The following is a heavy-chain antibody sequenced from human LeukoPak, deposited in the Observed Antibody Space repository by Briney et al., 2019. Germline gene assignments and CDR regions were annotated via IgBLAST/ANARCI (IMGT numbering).Heavy chain of an antibody. CDR2: IYYSGST. Sequence: SETLSLTCSVSGDSISSNGHYWGWIRQPPGKGLEWIGSIYYSGSTYYNPSLKSRVTISVDTSKNQFSLKLSSVTAADTAVYYCARPAGIYDILTGYFPYYGMDVWGQGTTVTVSS. J-gene: IGHJ6*02. CDR1: GDSISSNGHY. V-gene: IGHV4-39*01. D-gene: IGHD3-9*01. CDR3: ARPAGIYDILTGYFPYYGMDV.